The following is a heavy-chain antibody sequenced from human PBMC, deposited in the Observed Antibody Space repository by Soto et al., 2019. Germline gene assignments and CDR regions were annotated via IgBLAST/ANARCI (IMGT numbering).Heavy chain of an antibody. J-gene: IGHJ4*02. Sequence: GGSLRLSCVASGFVFSYYAMSWVRQAPGKGLEWVSAISAGGDTYYADSVKGRFTVSRANSKNTLYLQMNSLRAKDTAIYYCANVPIWCGGSSCYTEGFDSWGQGTLVTVSS. D-gene: IGHD2-21*01. V-gene: IGHV3-23*01. CDR2: ISAGGDT. CDR3: ANVPIWCGGSSCYTEGFDS. CDR1: GFVFSYYA.